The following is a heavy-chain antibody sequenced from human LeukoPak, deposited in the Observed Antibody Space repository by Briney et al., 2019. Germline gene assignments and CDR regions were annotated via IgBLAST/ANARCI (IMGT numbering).Heavy chain of an antibody. CDR2: IDGGGGSI. J-gene: IGHJ4*02. CDR1: GFTFSDFE. V-gene: IGHV3-48*03. CDR3: ARELLLCGGDCNDY. Sequence: QPGGSLRLSCAASGFTFSDFEMNWVRQAPGKGLEWVSHIDGGGGSIFYADSVKGRFTVSRDNAKNSLYLQMNSLRVEDTAIYYCARELLLCGGDCNDYWGQGTLVTVSS. D-gene: IGHD2-21*02.